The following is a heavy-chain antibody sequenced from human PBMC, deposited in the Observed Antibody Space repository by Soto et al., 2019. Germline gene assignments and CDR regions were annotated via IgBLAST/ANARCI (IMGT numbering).Heavy chain of an antibody. CDR3: ATDKVAFDM. D-gene: IGHD3-9*01. V-gene: IGHV1-2*02. CDR2: INTKTGVT. Sequence: SAKVWFKASGYIFTGYYIQWVRQAPGQGLEWMGWINTKTGVTKYAQKFQGRVTMTRDTSINTAYMEVSRLRSDDTAVYYCATDKVAFDMWGQGTMVTVSS. CDR1: GYIFTGYY. J-gene: IGHJ3*02.